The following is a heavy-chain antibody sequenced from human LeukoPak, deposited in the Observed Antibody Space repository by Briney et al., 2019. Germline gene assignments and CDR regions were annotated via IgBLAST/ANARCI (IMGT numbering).Heavy chain of an antibody. Sequence: GGSLRLSCAASGFTFSDYYMSWIRQAPGKGLEWVSYISSSGSTIYYADSVKGRFTISRDNAKNSLYLQMNSLRAEDTAVYYCAMSPTTVTATLSQFDYWGQGTLVTVPS. J-gene: IGHJ4*02. V-gene: IGHV3-11*01. CDR3: AMSPTTVTATLSQFDY. CDR1: GFTFSDYY. D-gene: IGHD4-17*01. CDR2: ISSSGSTI.